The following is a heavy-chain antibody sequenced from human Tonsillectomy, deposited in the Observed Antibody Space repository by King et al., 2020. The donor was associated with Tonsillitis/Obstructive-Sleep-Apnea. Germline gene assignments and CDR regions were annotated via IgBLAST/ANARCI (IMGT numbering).Heavy chain of an antibody. Sequence: VQLQQWGAGLLKPSETLSLTCGVYGGSFSGYYWSWIRQPPGKGLEWIGEINHSGSTDYNSSLKSRVTISRDTSKNQFSLGLTSVTAADTAVYYCGTNAGDYYYYMDVWGKGTTVTVSS. CDR1: GGSFSGYY. CDR3: GTNAGDYYYYMDV. V-gene: IGHV4-34*01. CDR2: INHSGST. D-gene: IGHD2-2*01. J-gene: IGHJ6*03.